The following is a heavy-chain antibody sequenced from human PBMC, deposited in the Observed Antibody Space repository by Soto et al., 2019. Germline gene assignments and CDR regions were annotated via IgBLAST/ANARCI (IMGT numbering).Heavy chain of an antibody. CDR3: AAITVTTPPDY. J-gene: IGHJ4*02. Sequence: PGGSLRLSCVASGFTFSSYGMHWVRQAPGKGLEWVAVIWYDGSNKYYADSVKGRLTISRDNSKNTLYLQMNSLRAEDTAVYYCAAITVTTPPDYWGQGTLVTVSS. V-gene: IGHV3-33*01. CDR1: GFTFSSYG. CDR2: IWYDGSNK. D-gene: IGHD4-17*01.